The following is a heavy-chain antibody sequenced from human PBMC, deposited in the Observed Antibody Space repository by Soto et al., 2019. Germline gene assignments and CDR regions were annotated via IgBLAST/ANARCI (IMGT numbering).Heavy chain of an antibody. J-gene: IGHJ4*02. CDR1: GGTFSSYA. D-gene: IGHD3-10*01. CDR2: IIPIFGTA. CDR3: ARGFLLHYGSGRPYYFDY. Sequence: QVQLVQSGAEVKKPGSSVKVSCKASGGTFSSYAISWVRQAPGQGLEWMGGIIPIFGTANYAQKFQGRVTITADESTSTAYMELSSLRSEDTAVYYCARGFLLHYGSGRPYYFDYWGQGTLVTVSS. V-gene: IGHV1-69*12.